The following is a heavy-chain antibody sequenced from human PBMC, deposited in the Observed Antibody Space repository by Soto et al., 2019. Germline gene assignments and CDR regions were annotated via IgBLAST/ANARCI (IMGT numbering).Heavy chain of an antibody. V-gene: IGHV4-39*01. CDR2: IYYSGST. J-gene: IGHJ4*02. CDR1: GGSISSSSYY. Sequence: PSETLSLTCTVSGGSISSSSYYWGWIRQPPGKGLEWIGSIYYSGSTYYNPSLKSRVTISVDTSKNQFSLKLSSVTAADTAVYYCARHRDGYNYDFDYWGQGTLVTVSS. D-gene: IGHD5-12*01. CDR3: ARHRDGYNYDFDY.